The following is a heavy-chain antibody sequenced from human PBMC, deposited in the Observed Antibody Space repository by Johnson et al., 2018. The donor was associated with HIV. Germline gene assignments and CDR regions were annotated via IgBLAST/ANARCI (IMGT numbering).Heavy chain of an antibody. D-gene: IGHD1-26*01. J-gene: IGHJ3*02. CDR3: ARGQGASKWEPFGGDAFDI. CDR2: TSYDGSNK. V-gene: IGHV3-30*04. Sequence: QVQLVESGGGVVQPGRSLRLSCAASGFTFSSYDIHWVRQAPGKGLEWVAGTSYDGSNKYYADSVKGRFTISRDTSKNTLYLQMKRLRAEDTAVYYGARGQGASKWEPFGGDAFDIWGQGTLVTVSS. CDR1: GFTFSSYD.